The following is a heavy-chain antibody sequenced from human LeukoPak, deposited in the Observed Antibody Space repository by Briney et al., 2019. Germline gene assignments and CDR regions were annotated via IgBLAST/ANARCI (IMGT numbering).Heavy chain of an antibody. D-gene: IGHD5-24*01. J-gene: IGHJ4*02. CDR2: ISSSGDTI. CDR3: ASGTRDGQYDY. Sequence: GGSLRLSCAASGFTFSDYYMSWIRQAPGKGLEWVSYISSSGDTIYYADSVKGRFTISRDNAKNSLYLQMNSLRAEDTAVYYCASGTRDGQYDYWGQGTLVTVSS. CDR1: GFTFSDYY. V-gene: IGHV3-11*01.